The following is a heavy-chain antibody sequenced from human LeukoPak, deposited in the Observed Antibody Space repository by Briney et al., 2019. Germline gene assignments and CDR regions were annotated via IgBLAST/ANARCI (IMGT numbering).Heavy chain of an antibody. Sequence: GGSPRLTCAASGFTFSSYSMNWVRQAPGKGLEWVSSISSSSSYIYYADSVKGRFTISRDNAKNSLYLQMNSLRAEDTAVYYCARVAPVPAAYWYFDLWGRGTLVTVSS. CDR2: ISSSSSYI. CDR3: ARVAPVPAAYWYFDL. J-gene: IGHJ2*01. D-gene: IGHD2-2*01. V-gene: IGHV3-21*01. CDR1: GFTFSSYS.